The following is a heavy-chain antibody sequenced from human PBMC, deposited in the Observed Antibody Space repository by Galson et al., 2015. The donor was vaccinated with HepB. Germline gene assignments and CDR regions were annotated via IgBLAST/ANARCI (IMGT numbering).Heavy chain of an antibody. D-gene: IGHD3-10*01. CDR3: ARDRSPGLGIYYYGSGSYNY. CDR1: GFTFSSYA. J-gene: IGHJ4*02. CDR2: ISYDGSNK. Sequence: SLRLSCAASGFTFSSYAMHWVRQAPGKGLEWVAVISYDGSNKYYADSVKGRFTISRDNSKNTLYLQMNSLRAEDTAVYYCARDRSPGLGIYYYGSGSYNYWGQGTLVTVSS. V-gene: IGHV3-30*04.